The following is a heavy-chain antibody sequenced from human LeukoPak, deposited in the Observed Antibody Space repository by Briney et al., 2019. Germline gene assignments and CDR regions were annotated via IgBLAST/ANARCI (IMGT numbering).Heavy chain of an antibody. D-gene: IGHD5-18*01. CDR2: ISCDGPNK. CDR1: GFTFSSYG. V-gene: IGHV3-30*18. CDR3: AKGRYKYGFHAFDI. Sequence: GGSLRLSCAASGFTFSSYGMYWVRQAPGKGLEWVAVISCDGPNKYYADSVKGRFTISRDNSKNTLYLQMNSLRAEDTAVYYCAKGRYKYGFHAFDIWGQGTMVTVSS. J-gene: IGHJ3*02.